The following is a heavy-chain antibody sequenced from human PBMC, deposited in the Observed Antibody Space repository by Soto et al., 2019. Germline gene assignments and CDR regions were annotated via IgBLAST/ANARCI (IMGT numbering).Heavy chain of an antibody. Sequence: PGGSLRLSCAASGFTFSDHYMDWVRQAPGKGLEWVGRIRRKANSYATAYAASVKGRFTISRDDSKNTAYLQMNSLKTDDTALFYFTPYYYDSSDYYGMDVWGKGTRVTVSS. CDR3: TPYYYDSSDYYGMDV. D-gene: IGHD3-22*01. CDR1: GFTFSDHY. CDR2: IRRKANSYAT. V-gene: IGHV3-73*01. J-gene: IGHJ6*04.